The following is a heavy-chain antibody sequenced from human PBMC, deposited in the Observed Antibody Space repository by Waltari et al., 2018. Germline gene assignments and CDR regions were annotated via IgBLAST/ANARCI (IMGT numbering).Heavy chain of an antibody. CDR3: ARVLAVAGYYFDH. CDR2: IRSSTATI. CDR1: VFTFSSYS. V-gene: IGHV3-48*01. J-gene: IGHJ4*02. Sequence: EVQLVESGGGLVQPGGSLRPPCPAIVFTFSSYSLNWVRQAPGKGLEWVSYIRSSTATIYYADSVKGRFTISRDNAKNSLYLQMNSLRAEDTAVYYCARVLAVAGYYFDHWGQGTLVTVSS. D-gene: IGHD6-19*01.